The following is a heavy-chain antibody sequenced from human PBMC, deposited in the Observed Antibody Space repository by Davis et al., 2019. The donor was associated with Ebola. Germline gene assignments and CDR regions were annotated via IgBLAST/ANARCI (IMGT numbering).Heavy chain of an antibody. CDR3: ARGWLRAGMDV. CDR2: IRYDGTDK. J-gene: IGHJ6*04. CDR1: TFTFSTYG. D-gene: IGHD5-18*01. V-gene: IGHV3-30*02. Sequence: GESLKISCAASTFTFSTYGMHWVRQAPGKGLEWVSFIRYDGTDKYNADSVKGRFTISRDNSKNTLYLQMNNLRVEDTAVYYCARGWLRAGMDVWGEGTTVTVSS.